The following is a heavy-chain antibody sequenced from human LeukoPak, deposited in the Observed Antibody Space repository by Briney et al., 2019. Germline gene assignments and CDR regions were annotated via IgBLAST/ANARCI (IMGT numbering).Heavy chain of an antibody. D-gene: IGHD5-18*01. V-gene: IGHV1-2*02. CDR1: GYTFTGYY. Sequence: ASVKVSCKASGYTFTGYYMHWVRQAPGQGLEWMGWINPNSGGTNYAQKFQGRVTMTRDTSISTAYMELSRLRSDDPAVYYCARDRDSYGLVDYWGQGTLVTVSS. CDR2: INPNSGGT. J-gene: IGHJ4*02. CDR3: ARDRDSYGLVDY.